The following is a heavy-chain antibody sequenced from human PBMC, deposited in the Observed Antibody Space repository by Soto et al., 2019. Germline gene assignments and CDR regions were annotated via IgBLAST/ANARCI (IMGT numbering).Heavy chain of an antibody. D-gene: IGHD2-15*01. Sequence: ASVKVSCKASGGTFSSYAISWVRQAPGQGLEWMGGIIPIFGTANYAQKFQGRVTITADESTSTAYMELSSLRSEDTAVYYCASLEGYCSGGSCYSYFDYWGQGTLVTVSS. V-gene: IGHV1-69*13. CDR1: GGTFSSYA. CDR3: ASLEGYCSGGSCYSYFDY. CDR2: IIPIFGTA. J-gene: IGHJ4*02.